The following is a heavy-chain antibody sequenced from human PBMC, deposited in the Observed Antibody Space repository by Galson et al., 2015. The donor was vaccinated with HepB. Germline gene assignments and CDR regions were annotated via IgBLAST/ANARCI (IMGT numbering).Heavy chain of an antibody. CDR1: GYNFSSYW. CDR3: TRGRRHYDFWSGYNTNWFDS. CDR2: IYPGDSDT. J-gene: IGHJ5*01. D-gene: IGHD3-3*01. V-gene: IGHV5-51*01. Sequence: SGAEVKKPGKSLKISCKGSGYNFSSYWIGWVRQMPGKGLEWMGLIYPGDSDTKYSPSFQGQVTISADKSKSTAYLQWSSLKASDTAMYYCTRGRRHYDFWSGYNTNWFDSWGQGTLVTVSS.